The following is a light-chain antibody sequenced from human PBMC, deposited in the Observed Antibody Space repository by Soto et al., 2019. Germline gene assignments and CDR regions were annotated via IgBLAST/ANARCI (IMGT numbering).Light chain of an antibody. Sequence: QTVVTQEPAFSVSPGGTVTLTCGLSSGSVPTSYYPSWYQQTPGQSPRTLIYSTNTRSSGVPDRFSGSILGNKAALTITGAQADDESDYYCVLYIGSGIVIFGGGTKVTVL. CDR2: STN. CDR1: SGSVPTSYY. CDR3: VLYIGSGIVI. V-gene: IGLV8-61*01. J-gene: IGLJ2*01.